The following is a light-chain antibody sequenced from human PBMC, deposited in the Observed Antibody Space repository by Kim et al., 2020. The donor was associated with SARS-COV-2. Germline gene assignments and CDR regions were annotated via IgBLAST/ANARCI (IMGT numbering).Light chain of an antibody. V-gene: IGLV1-40*01. CDR1: SSNIGATYD. J-gene: IGLJ3*02. Sequence: QSVLTQPASVSGAPGQRVTISRTGSSSNIGATYDVHWYRQLPGTAPKLLIYGNNNRPSGVPDRFSGSKSGTSASLAITGLQAEDEADYYCQSYDRSLSSLVFGGGTQLTVL. CDR2: GNN. CDR3: QSYDRSLSSLV.